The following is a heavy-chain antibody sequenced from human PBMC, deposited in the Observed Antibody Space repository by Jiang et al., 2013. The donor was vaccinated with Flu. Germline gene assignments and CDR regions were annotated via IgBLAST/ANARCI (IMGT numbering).Heavy chain of an antibody. Sequence: PGLVKPSETLSLTCTVSGGSISSSSYYWGWIRQPPGKGLEWIGSIYYSGSTYYNPSLKSRVTISVDTSKNQFSLKLSSVTAADTAVYYCARLPGGAVAGTAFYSKYYFDYWGQGTLVTVSS. CDR2: IYYSGST. V-gene: IGHV4-39*01. D-gene: IGHD6-19*01. CDR3: ARLPGGAVAGTAFYSKYYFDY. J-gene: IGHJ4*02. CDR1: GGSISSSSYY.